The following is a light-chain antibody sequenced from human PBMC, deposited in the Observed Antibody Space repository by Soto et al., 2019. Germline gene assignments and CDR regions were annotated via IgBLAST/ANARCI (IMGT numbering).Light chain of an antibody. CDR1: QGISSY. CDR2: AAS. J-gene: IGKJ5*01. Sequence: AFRMTQSPSSLSAYTGDRLTITCRASQGISSYLAWYQQKPGKAPKLLIYAASTLQSGVRSRFSGSGSGTDFTLTISCLQSEDFATYYCQQYYSYPITFGQGTRLEIK. CDR3: QQYYSYPIT. V-gene: IGKV1-8*01.